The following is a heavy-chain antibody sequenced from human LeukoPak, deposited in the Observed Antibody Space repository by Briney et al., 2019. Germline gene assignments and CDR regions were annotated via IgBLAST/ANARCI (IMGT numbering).Heavy chain of an antibody. CDR2: ISYDGSNK. D-gene: IGHD4-23*01. V-gene: IGHV3-30-3*01. CDR3: ARFNSAPGAFDI. J-gene: IGHJ3*02. CDR1: GFTFSSYA. Sequence: GRSLRLSCAASGFTFSSYAMHWVRQAPGKGLEWVAVISYDGSNKYYADSVKGRFTISRDNSKNTLYLQMNSLRAEDTAVYYCARFNSAPGAFDIWGQGTMVTVSS.